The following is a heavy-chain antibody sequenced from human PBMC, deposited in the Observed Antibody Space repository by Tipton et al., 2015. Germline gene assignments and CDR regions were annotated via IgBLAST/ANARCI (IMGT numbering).Heavy chain of an antibody. V-gene: IGHV1-2*02. D-gene: IGHD1-26*01. Sequence: QSGPEVKKPGASMKVSCEASGYTFTGHYMHWVRQAPGQGLEWMGWINPSSGGTKLAQKFQGRLTMTRDTSITSSIRTAYMELSSLRSDDTAVYYCVRDVSAQWEKLQLADYWGQGTLVSVSS. CDR1: GYTFTGHY. CDR3: VRDVSAQWEKLQLADY. CDR2: INPSSGGT. J-gene: IGHJ4*02.